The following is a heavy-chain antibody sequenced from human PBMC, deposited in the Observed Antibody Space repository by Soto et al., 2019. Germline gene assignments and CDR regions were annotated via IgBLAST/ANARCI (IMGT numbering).Heavy chain of an antibody. CDR2: ISGSGGST. CDR3: AKDLIMITFGGVIAIGHTHYFDY. V-gene: IGHV3-23*01. CDR1: GFTFSSYA. J-gene: IGHJ4*02. Sequence: PGGSLRLCCAASGFTFSSYAMSWVRQAPGKGLEWVSAISGSGGSTYYADSVRGRLTISRDNSKNTLYLQMNSLRAEDTAVYYCAKDLIMITFGGVIAIGHTHYFDYWGQGTLVTVSS. D-gene: IGHD3-16*02.